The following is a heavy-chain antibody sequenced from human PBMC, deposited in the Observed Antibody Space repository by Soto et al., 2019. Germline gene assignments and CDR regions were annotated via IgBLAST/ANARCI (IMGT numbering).Heavy chain of an antibody. J-gene: IGHJ6*02. CDR2: IIPIFGTA. CDR1: GGTFSSYA. Sequence: SVKVSCKASGGTFSSYAISWVRQAPGQGLEWMGGIIPIFGTANYAQKFQGRVTITADESTSTAYMELSSLRSEDTAVYYCASREYYYGSGSSDVYGMDVWGQGTTVTVSS. V-gene: IGHV1-69*13. D-gene: IGHD3-10*01. CDR3: ASREYYYGSGSSDVYGMDV.